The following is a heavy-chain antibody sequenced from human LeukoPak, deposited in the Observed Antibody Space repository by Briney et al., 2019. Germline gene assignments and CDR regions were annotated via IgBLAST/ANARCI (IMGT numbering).Heavy chain of an antibody. J-gene: IGHJ4*02. CDR3: AKDHRAYCGGDCVDFDY. D-gene: IGHD2-21*02. CDR1: GFTFSSYG. V-gene: IGHV3-30*02. CDR2: IRYDGSNK. Sequence: PGGSLRLSRAASGFTFSSYGMHWVRQAPGKGLEWVAFIRYDGSNKYYADSVKGRFTISRDNSKNTLYLQMNSLRAEDTAVYYCAKDHRAYCGGDCVDFDYWGQGTLVTVSS.